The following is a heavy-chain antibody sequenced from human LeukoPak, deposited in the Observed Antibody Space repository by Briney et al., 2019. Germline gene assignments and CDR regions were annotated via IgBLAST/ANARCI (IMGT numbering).Heavy chain of an antibody. CDR1: GFTFSSYA. CDR3: AKDMRGWQQLAFDY. CDR2: ISGSGGST. D-gene: IGHD6-13*01. Sequence: PGGSLRLSCAASGFTFSSYAMSWVRQAPGRGLEWVSAISGSGGSTYYADSVKGRFTISRDNSKNTLYLQMNSLRAEDTAVYYCAKDMRGWQQLAFDYWGQGTLVTVSS. J-gene: IGHJ4*02. V-gene: IGHV3-23*01.